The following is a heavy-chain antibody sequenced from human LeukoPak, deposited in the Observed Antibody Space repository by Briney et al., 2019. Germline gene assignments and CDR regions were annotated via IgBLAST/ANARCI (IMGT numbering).Heavy chain of an antibody. D-gene: IGHD6-13*01. CDR2: IYYSGNT. Sequence: PSETLSLTCSVSGGSIRSTTYYWGWIRQPPGKRLEWIASIYYSGNTYYSPSLMSRVTISVDTSKNQFSLNLRSVTAADTAVYYCASLRQQLVSNYYMDVWGKGTTVTVSS. J-gene: IGHJ6*03. CDR1: GGSIRSTTYY. V-gene: IGHV4-39*07. CDR3: ASLRQQLVSNYYMDV.